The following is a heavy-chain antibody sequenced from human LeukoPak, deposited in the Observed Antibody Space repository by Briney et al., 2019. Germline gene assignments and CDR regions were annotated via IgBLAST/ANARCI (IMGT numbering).Heavy chain of an antibody. D-gene: IGHD2-15*01. CDR2: ISGSGGST. CDR3: APRVVGSAPFDY. CDR1: GFTFSSCG. J-gene: IGHJ4*02. Sequence: PGGSLRLSCAASGFTFSSCGMSWVRQAPGKGLEWVSTISGSGGSTYYADSVKGRFTISRDNSKNTLYLQMNNLRAEDTAVYYCAPRVVGSAPFDYWGQGTLVTVSS. V-gene: IGHV3-23*01.